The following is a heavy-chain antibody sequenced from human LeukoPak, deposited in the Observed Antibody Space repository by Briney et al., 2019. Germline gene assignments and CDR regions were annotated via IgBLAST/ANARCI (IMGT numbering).Heavy chain of an antibody. CDR2: ISYDGSNK. CDR1: GFTFNLYG. J-gene: IGHJ6*02. V-gene: IGHV3-30*18. D-gene: IGHD3-9*01. CDR3: VNGFDHRYYGMDV. Sequence: GGSLRLSCVASGFTFNLYGMHWVRQTPGKGLEWVAVISYDGSNKYYEDSVKGRFIISRDNSKNTLYLQMNSLRAEDTAVYYCVNGFDHRYYGMDVWGQGTTVIVSS.